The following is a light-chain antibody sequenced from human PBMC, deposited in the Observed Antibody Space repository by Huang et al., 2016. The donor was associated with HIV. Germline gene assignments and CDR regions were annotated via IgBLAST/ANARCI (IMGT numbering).Light chain of an antibody. J-gene: IGKJ1*01. CDR2: EAS. V-gene: IGKV3-11*01. CDR3: QQRSNRTPTT. CDR1: QRVGSY. Sequence: EIILTQSPATLSLSPGERATLSCRASQRVGSYLAWYQQKPGQAPRLLIYEASNRATGIPARFSGGGSGTDFTLTIRGLEPDDFAVYFCQQRSNRTPTTFGQGTKVE.